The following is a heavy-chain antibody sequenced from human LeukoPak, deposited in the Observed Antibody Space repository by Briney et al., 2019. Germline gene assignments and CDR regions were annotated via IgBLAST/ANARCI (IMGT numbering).Heavy chain of an antibody. Sequence: PGGSLRLSCAASGFTFSDHFMDWVRQAPGKGLEWVGFIRSKVYGGTTEYAASVKGRFIISRDGSKSIAYLQMNSLKTEDTAVYYCTRDYGGFDYWGQGTLVTVSS. CDR1: GFTFSDHF. J-gene: IGHJ4*02. V-gene: IGHV3-49*04. CDR3: TRDYGGFDY. CDR2: IRSKVYGGTT. D-gene: IGHD4-23*01.